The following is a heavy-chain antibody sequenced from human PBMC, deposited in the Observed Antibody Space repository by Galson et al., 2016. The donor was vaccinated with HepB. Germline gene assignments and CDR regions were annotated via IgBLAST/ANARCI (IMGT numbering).Heavy chain of an antibody. Sequence: SVKVSCKASGYTFTDYWLHWVRQAPGQGLEWVGRINPFSGDTKTAQKFQDRVTMTRDTSVSTGYMDLSRLTSDDTAVYFCARGWTARPDYWGQGTLVTVSS. D-gene: IGHD2-15*01. V-gene: IGHV1-2*06. CDR1: GYTFTDYW. J-gene: IGHJ4*02. CDR2: INPFSGDT. CDR3: ARGWTARPDY.